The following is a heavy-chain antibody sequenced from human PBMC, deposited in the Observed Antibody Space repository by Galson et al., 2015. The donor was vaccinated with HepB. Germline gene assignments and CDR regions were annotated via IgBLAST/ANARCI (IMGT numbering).Heavy chain of an antibody. CDR1: GGSISSYY. CDR2: IYYSGST. D-gene: IGHD2-15*01. Sequence: LSLTCTVSGGSISSYYWSWIRQPPGKGLEWIGYIYYSGSTNYNPSLKSRVTISVDTSKNQFSLKLSSVTAADTAVYYCARGAVAAKGSWFDPWGQGTLVTVSS. CDR3: ARGAVAAKGSWFDP. V-gene: IGHV4-59*08. J-gene: IGHJ5*02.